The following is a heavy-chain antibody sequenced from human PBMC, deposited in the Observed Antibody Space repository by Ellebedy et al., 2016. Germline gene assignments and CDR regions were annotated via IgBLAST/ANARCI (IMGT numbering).Heavy chain of an antibody. CDR3: VTIFGVVTNDPFDI. CDR1: GYTFSAYF. J-gene: IGHJ3*02. V-gene: IGHV1-46*03. D-gene: IGHD3-3*01. Sequence: ASVKVSCKASGYTFSAYFIHWVRHAPGQGLEWMGRVNPRDGGSTYAQKFQGRVTMTRDTSTSTVYMELSSLRSDDTAEYYCVTIFGVVTNDPFDIWGQGTMVTVSS. CDR2: VNPRDGGS.